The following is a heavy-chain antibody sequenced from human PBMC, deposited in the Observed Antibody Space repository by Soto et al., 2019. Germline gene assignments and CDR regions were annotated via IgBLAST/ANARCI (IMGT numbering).Heavy chain of an antibody. Sequence: QVQLMQSGAEVKKPGASVKVCCKASRNTFTGYGISWVRQAPGQGLEWMGWISAYNGNTNYAQKLQGRVTMTTDSSVCTAYMELRSVSSDDTAVYYCARSGVGGAAFNWFDPWGQGTLVTVSS. J-gene: IGHJ5*02. CDR1: RNTFTGYG. CDR2: ISAYNGNT. CDR3: ARSGVGGAAFNWFDP. D-gene: IGHD3-16*01. V-gene: IGHV1-18*04.